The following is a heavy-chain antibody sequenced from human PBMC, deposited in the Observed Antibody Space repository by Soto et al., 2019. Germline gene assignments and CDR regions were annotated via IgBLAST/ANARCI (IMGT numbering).Heavy chain of an antibody. Sequence: EVQLLASGGGLGQPGGSLRLSCAASGFTFSGYGMNWVRQAPGQGLEWVSSISDSGGSTYYADSVKGRFTVSRDNSKNTLYLQMNSLRAEDTAVYYCVKDPYSSSWYLDYWGQGTLVTVSS. D-gene: IGHD6-13*01. J-gene: IGHJ4*02. V-gene: IGHV3-23*01. CDR2: ISDSGGST. CDR1: GFTFSGYG. CDR3: VKDPYSSSWYLDY.